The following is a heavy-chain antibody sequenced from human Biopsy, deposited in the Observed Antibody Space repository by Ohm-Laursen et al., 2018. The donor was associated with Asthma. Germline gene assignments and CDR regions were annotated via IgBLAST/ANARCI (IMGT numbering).Heavy chain of an antibody. V-gene: IGHV4-31*01. Sequence: TLSLTCTVSGASITTSPSYWSWLRLLPGKGLEWIGCIYYSGETFFNPSLKNPLSMSLDSSKNQFSLKMTSVTVADTAMYFCARNLPGYTYGPFEDWGQGTLVTVSS. CDR3: ARNLPGYTYGPFED. D-gene: IGHD5-18*01. CDR1: GASITTSPSY. CDR2: IYYSGET. J-gene: IGHJ4*02.